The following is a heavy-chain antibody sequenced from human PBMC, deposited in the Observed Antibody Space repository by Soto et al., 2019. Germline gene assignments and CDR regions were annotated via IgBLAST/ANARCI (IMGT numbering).Heavy chain of an antibody. CDR1: GGTFSSYA. V-gene: IGHV1-69*12. Sequence: QVQLVQSGAEVKKPGSSVKVSCKASGGTFSSYAISWVRQAPGQGLEWMGGIIPIFGTANYAQKFQGRVPITAADSTSTAYMDLPSLSSADTSVYSCARFPLVYAHPYYYGIDVWCQGTTVTFSS. J-gene: IGHJ6*02. CDR2: IIPIFGTA. D-gene: IGHD2-8*01. CDR3: ARFPLVYAHPYYYGIDV.